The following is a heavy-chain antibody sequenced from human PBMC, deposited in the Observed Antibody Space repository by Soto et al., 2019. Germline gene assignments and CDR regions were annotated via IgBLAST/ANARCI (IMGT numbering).Heavy chain of an antibody. J-gene: IGHJ5*02. CDR1: GGSISGYY. D-gene: IGHD3-10*01. V-gene: IGHV4-59*01. Sequence: SETLSLTCTVSGGSISGYYWSWIRQPPGKGLEWIGYIHYSGSTDYNPSLKSRVTISVDTSKNQFSLKLNSVTAADTAVCYCARGGPSSKWLDPWGQGTLVTVSP. CDR2: IHYSGST. CDR3: ARGGPSSKWLDP.